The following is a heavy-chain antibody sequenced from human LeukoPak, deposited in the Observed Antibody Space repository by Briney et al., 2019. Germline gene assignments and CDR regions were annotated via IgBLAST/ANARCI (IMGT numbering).Heavy chain of an antibody. CDR1: GGSISSSSYY. Sequence: RPSETLSLTGTVSGGSISSSSYYWGWIRQPPGKGLEWIGSIYTSGSTNYNPSLKSRVTMSVDTSKNQFSLKLSSVTAADTAVYYCARTPIAAAGEVDYWGQGTLVTVSS. D-gene: IGHD6-13*01. CDR3: ARTPIAAAGEVDY. CDR2: IYTSGST. J-gene: IGHJ4*02. V-gene: IGHV4-39*07.